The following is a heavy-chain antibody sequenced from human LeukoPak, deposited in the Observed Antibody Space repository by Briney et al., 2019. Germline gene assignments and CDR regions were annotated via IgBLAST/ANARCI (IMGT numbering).Heavy chain of an antibody. CDR1: GYTFTSYY. D-gene: IGHD3-9*01. CDR3: ARDNYDILTGFTVYGAFDI. V-gene: IGHV1-46*01. CDR2: INPSGGSK. Sequence: ASVKVSCKASGYTFTSYYMHWVRQPPGQGLEWMGIINPSGGSKSHAQKFQDRVTMTRHTYTSTVYMELSSLRSEDTAVYYCARDNYDILTGFTVYGAFDIWGQGTMVTVSS. J-gene: IGHJ3*02.